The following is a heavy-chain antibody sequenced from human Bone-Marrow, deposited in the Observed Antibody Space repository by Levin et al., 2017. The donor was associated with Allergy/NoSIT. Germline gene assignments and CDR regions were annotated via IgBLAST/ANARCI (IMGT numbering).Heavy chain of an antibody. V-gene: IGHV3-15*01. CDR3: ATEADWRFWQ. Sequence: GGSLRLSCAASGLTFNDAWVSWVRQAPGKGLEWVGRVKPKAYGGTAEYAASVKGRFTVSRDDSKSTLDLQMNSLKTEDTAVYYCATEADWRFWQWGQGTLVTVSS. J-gene: IGHJ4*02. CDR1: GLTFNDAW. D-gene: IGHD3-9*01. CDR2: VKPKAYGGTA.